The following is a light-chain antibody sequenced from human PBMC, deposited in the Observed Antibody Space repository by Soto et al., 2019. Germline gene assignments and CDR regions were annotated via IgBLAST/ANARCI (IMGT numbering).Light chain of an antibody. CDR1: QSVSNN. CDR3: QQYNNWPHT. V-gene: IGKV3-15*01. J-gene: IGKJ2*01. Sequence: EIVMTQSPATLSVSPGARATLSCRASQSVSNNLAWYQQKPGQAPRLLIYGASTRATGIPARFSGSGSGTEFTLTISSLQSEDFAVYYCQQYNNWPHTFGQGTKLEIK. CDR2: GAS.